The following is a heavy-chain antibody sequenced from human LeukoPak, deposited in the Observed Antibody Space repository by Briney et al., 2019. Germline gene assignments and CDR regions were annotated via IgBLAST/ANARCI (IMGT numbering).Heavy chain of an antibody. J-gene: IGHJ5*02. V-gene: IGHV3-48*01. Sequence: PGGSLRLSCAASGFTFSSYSMNWVRQAPGKGLEWVSYISSSSSTIYYADSVKGRFTISRDNAKNSLYLQMNSLRAEDTAVYYCANFERTVAGPYNWFDPWGQGTLVTVSS. D-gene: IGHD6-19*01. CDR1: GFTFSSYS. CDR3: ANFERTVAGPYNWFDP. CDR2: ISSSSSTI.